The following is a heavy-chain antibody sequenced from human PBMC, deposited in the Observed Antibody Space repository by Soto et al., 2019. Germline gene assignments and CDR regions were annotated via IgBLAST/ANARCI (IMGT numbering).Heavy chain of an antibody. D-gene: IGHD4-17*01. CDR3: ARVKGDYDNLQPRKFDI. CDR2: INHSGST. V-gene: IGHV4-34*01. J-gene: IGHJ3*02. CDR1: GGSFSGYY. Sequence: SETLSLTCAVYGGSFSGYYWSWIRQPPGKGLEWIGEINHSGSTNYNPSLKSRVTISVDTSKNQFSLKLSSVTAADTAVYYCARVKGDYDNLQPRKFDIWGQGTTVTVSS.